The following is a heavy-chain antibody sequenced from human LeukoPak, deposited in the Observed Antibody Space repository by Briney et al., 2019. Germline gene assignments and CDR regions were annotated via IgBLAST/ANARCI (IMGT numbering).Heavy chain of an antibody. CDR1: GFTFSNHA. V-gene: IGHV3-48*04. J-gene: IGHJ5*02. D-gene: IGHD3-22*01. CDR3: ARDTGSGYYSNNWFDP. Sequence: GGSLRLSCEASGFTFSNHAMNWVRQAPGKGLEWVSYISRSSNSIYCADSVEGRFTVSRDNAQSSLYLQMNSLRAEDTAVYYCARDTGSGYYSNNWFDPWGQGTLVTVSS. CDR2: ISRSSNSI.